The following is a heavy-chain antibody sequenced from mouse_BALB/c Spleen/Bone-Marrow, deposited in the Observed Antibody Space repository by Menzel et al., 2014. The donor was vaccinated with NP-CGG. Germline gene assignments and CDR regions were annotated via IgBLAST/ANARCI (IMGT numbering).Heavy chain of an antibody. J-gene: IGHJ2*01. D-gene: IGHD3-3*01. Sequence: DLAKPGASVKLSCKASGYTFTSYWINWIKQRPGQGLEWIGRIAPGSGSTYYNEMFKGKATLTVDTSSSTAYIQLSSLSSEDSAVYFCARGGLHYFDYWGQGTTLTVSS. CDR2: IAPGSGST. CDR3: ARGGLHYFDY. V-gene: IGHV1S41*01. CDR1: GYTFTSYW.